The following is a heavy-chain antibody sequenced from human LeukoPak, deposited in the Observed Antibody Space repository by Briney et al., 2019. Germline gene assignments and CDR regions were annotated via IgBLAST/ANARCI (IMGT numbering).Heavy chain of an antibody. V-gene: IGHV3-11*04. CDR1: GFTFSDYY. CDR3: AKATLYGDYKDY. CDR2: ISSSGSTI. Sequence: GGSLRLSCAASGFTFSDYYMSWIRQAPGKGLEWVSYISSSGSTIYYADSVKGRFTISRDNSKNTLYLQMNSLRAEDTAVYYCAKATLYGDYKDYWGQGTLVTVSS. D-gene: IGHD4-17*01. J-gene: IGHJ4*02.